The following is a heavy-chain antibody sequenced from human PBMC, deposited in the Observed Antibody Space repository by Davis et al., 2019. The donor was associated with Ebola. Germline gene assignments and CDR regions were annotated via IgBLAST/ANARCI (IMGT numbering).Heavy chain of an antibody. J-gene: IGHJ4*02. Sequence: GGSLRLSCAASGFTFSGFWMSWVRQAPGKGLEWVANIKQDGSEKYYVNSVKGRFIISRDNAKNSLYLQMNSLRAEDTAVYYCATDRNWDFDYWGQGTLVTVSS. D-gene: IGHD7-27*01. CDR1: GFTFSGFW. CDR2: IKQDGSEK. V-gene: IGHV3-7*01. CDR3: ATDRNWDFDY.